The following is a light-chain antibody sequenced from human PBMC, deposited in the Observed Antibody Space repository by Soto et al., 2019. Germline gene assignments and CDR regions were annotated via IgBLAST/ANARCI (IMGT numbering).Light chain of an antibody. CDR1: QSVSSNY. CDR2: GAS. J-gene: IGKJ1*01. CDR3: KEYGSSRT. V-gene: IGKV3-20*01. Sequence: EIVLTQSPGTLSLSPGERATLSCRASQSVSSNYLAWYQQKPGQAPRLLIYGASSRATGIPDRFSGSGSGTDFTLTISRLEPEDFAVYYCKEYGSSRTFGQGTKV.